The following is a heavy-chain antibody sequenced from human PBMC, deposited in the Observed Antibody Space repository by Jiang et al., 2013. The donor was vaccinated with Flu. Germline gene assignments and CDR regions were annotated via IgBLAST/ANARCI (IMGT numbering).Heavy chain of an antibody. Sequence: GAEVKKPGASVKVSCKASGHTFTSYGISWVRQAPGQGLEWMGWISAYNGNTNYAQKLQGRVTMTTDTSTSTAYMELRSLRSDDTAVYYCARDYRYCSSTSCPFDYWGQGTLVTVSS. J-gene: IGHJ4*02. CDR2: ISAYNGNT. V-gene: IGHV1-18*04. CDR1: GHTFTSYG. CDR3: ARDYRYCSSTSCPFDY. D-gene: IGHD2-2*01.